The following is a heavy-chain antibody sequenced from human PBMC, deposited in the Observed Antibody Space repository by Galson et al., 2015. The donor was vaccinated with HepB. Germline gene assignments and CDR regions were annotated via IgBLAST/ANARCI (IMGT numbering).Heavy chain of an antibody. CDR1: GFTFSSYG. V-gene: IGHV3-30*18. J-gene: IGHJ6*02. CDR3: AKGKETGDPSYYYGMDV. Sequence: LRLSCAASGFTFSSYGMHWVRQAPGKGLEWVAVISYDGSNKYYADSVKGRFTISRDNSKSTLYLQMNSLRAEDTAVYYCAKGKETGDPSYYYGMDVWGQGTTVTVSS. D-gene: IGHD7-27*01. CDR2: ISYDGSNK.